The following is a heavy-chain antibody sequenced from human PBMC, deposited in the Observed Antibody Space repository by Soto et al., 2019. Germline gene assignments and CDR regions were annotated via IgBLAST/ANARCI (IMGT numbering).Heavy chain of an antibody. Sequence: QVQLVESGGGVVQPGRSLRLSCAASGFIFSSYGMHWVRQAPGKGLEWAAVLSYDGGYKLYADAVKGRFTVSRENSKNTVYLQMISLRVEVTAMYYCAKYLSSSWPPDYWGQGTLVTAS. CDR1: GFIFSSYG. CDR2: LSYDGGYK. V-gene: IGHV3-30*18. D-gene: IGHD6-13*01. CDR3: AKYLSSSWPPDY. J-gene: IGHJ4*02.